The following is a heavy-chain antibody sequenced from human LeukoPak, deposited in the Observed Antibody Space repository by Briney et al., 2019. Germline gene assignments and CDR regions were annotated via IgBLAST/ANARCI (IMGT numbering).Heavy chain of an antibody. D-gene: IGHD2-2*01. V-gene: IGHV4-39*01. CDR3: ARRHAGLYCSSTSCLNWFDP. Sequence: PSETLSLTCTVSGGSISSSSYYWGWIRQPPGKGLEWIGRIYYSGSTYYNPSLKSRVTISVGTSKNQFSLKLSSVTAADTAVYYCARRHAGLYCSSTSCLNWFDPWGQGTLVTVSS. J-gene: IGHJ5*02. CDR1: GGSISSSSYY. CDR2: IYYSGST.